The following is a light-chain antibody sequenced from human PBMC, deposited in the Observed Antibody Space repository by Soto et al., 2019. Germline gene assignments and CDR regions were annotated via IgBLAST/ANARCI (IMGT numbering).Light chain of an antibody. Sequence: EILLTHSRDTLALSPGGRATLSCMSSESLGRRLLARFQQRPGKDHRLPIYGVSSSATGIPDRFSGRGSGTDFTLTISRLEAADFAVYYCQQYDNSPLTFGGGTKVDIK. J-gene: IGKJ4*01. CDR1: ESLGRRL. V-gene: IGKV3-20*01. CDR3: QQYDNSPLT. CDR2: GVS.